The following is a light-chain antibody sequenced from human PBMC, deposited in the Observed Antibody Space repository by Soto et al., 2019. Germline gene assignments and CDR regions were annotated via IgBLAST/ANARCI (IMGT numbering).Light chain of an antibody. CDR2: DVT. J-gene: IGLJ1*01. Sequence: QSVLAQPASVSGSPGQSITISCTGTTSDIGYYNYVSWYQQHPGNVPKLLIYDVTSRPSGVSSRFAGSKSGSTASLAISGLRAEDEADYYCCSYTSSSTLYVFGTGTKLTVL. CDR1: TSDIGYYNY. V-gene: IGLV2-14*01. CDR3: CSYTSSSTLYV.